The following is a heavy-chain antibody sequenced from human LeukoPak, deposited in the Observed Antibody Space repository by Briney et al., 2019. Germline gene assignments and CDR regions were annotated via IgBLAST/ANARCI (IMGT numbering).Heavy chain of an antibody. CDR1: GYTFTSYY. Sequence: ASVHVSCKASGYTFTSYYMHWVRQAPGQGLEWMGIINPSGGSTSYAQKFQGRVSMTRDTSTSTVYMDLSSLRSEDTAVYYCARPTTVEDYFDYWGQGTLVTVSS. J-gene: IGHJ4*02. D-gene: IGHD4-17*01. CDR3: ARPTTVEDYFDY. CDR2: INPSGGST. V-gene: IGHV1-46*01.